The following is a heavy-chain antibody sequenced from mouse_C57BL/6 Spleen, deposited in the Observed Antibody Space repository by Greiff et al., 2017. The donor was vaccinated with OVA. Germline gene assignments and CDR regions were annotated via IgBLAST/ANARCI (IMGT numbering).Heavy chain of an antibody. V-gene: IGHV1-55*01. Sequence: QVQLQQPGAELVKPGASVKMSCKASGYTFTSYWITWVKQRPGQGLEWIGDIYPGSGSTNYNEKFKSKATLTVDTSSSTAYMQLSSLTSEDSAVYYCAREERNYYGNYFDYWGQGTTLTVSS. J-gene: IGHJ2*01. CDR2: IYPGSGST. CDR1: GYTFTSYW. CDR3: AREERNYYGNYFDY. D-gene: IGHD2-1*01.